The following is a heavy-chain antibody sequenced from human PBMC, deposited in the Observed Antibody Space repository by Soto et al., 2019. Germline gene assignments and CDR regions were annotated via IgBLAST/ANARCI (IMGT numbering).Heavy chain of an antibody. CDR3: ARERYYGMDV. V-gene: IGHV4-59*01. CDR1: GGSISSYY. Sequence: ASETLSLTCTVSGGSISSYYWSWIRQPPGKGLEWTGNIYYSGSTNYNPSLKSRVTISVDTSKNQFSLKLSSVTAADTAVYYCARERYYGMDVWGQGTTVTVSS. CDR2: IYYSGST. J-gene: IGHJ6*02.